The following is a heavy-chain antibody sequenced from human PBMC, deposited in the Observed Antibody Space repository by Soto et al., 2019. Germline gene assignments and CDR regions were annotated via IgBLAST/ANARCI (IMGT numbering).Heavy chain of an antibody. D-gene: IGHD2-15*01. Sequence: SENLSLTCAVSGGSVRSNNWWFWVRQPPGKGLEWIGEIHHRESTNLNPSLKSRVTISVDRSKNEFSLKVKSVTAADTAVYYCGCRVEDISYDYYGMDVLGQWTTVT. V-gene: IGHV4-4*02. CDR3: GCRVEDISYDYYGMDV. CDR1: GGSVRSNNW. CDR2: IHHREST. J-gene: IGHJ6*02.